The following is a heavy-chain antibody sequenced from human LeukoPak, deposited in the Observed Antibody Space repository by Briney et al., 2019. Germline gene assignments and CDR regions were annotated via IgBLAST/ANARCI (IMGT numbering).Heavy chain of an antibody. CDR2: IKSDGSST. J-gene: IGHJ4*02. D-gene: IGHD6-13*01. V-gene: IGHV3-74*01. Sequence: GGSLRLFCSASGFTFSNYWVHWVRQAPGKGPVWVSRIKSDGSSTRFADSVQGRFTISRDNSKNTLYLKMNSLRAEDTAVYYCARGGDSSNWYPGYFDYWGQGALVTVSS. CDR1: GFTFSNYW. CDR3: ARGGDSSNWYPGYFDY.